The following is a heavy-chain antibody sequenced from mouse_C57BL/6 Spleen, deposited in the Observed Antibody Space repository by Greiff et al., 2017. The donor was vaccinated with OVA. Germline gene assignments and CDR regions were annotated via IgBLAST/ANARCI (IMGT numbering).Heavy chain of an antibody. D-gene: IGHD2-5*01. CDR3: ARHGAYYINYAHYYAMDY. V-gene: IGHV1-62-2*01. Sequence: QVQLKESGAELVKPGASVKLSCKASGYTFTEYTIHWVKQRSGQGLEWIGWFYPGSGSIKYNEKFKDKATLTADKSSSTVYMELSRLTSEDSAVYFCARHGAYYINYAHYYAMDYWGQGTSVTVSS. CDR1: GYTFTEYT. CDR2: FYPGSGSI. J-gene: IGHJ4*01.